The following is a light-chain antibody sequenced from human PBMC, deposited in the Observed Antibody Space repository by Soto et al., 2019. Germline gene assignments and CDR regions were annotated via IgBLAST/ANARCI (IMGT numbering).Light chain of an antibody. V-gene: IGKV1-5*03. J-gene: IGKJ4*01. CDR3: QQYNSYSQA. CDR2: KAS. Sequence: DIQMTQSPSTLSASVGDRVTITCRASQSISSWLAWYQQKPGKAPKLLIYKASSLESGVPSRFSGSGSGTEFTLPISSLQPDYFATYYCQQYNSYSQAFGGGTKVEIK. CDR1: QSISSW.